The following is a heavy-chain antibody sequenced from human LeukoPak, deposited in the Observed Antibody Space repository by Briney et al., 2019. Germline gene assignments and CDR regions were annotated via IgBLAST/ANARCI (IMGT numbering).Heavy chain of an antibody. Sequence: GGALTLSCAASGFTLRTYWMSWVRQAPGKGLEGVANIKQYESEKYYVASAKAPFTISRDNAKNSLYLQMNSLRGEDTAVYSCARPRGPQFPPHDSWGQRTLVTVSS. V-gene: IGHV3-7*01. D-gene: IGHD5-24*01. CDR3: ARPRGPQFPPHDS. CDR1: GFTLRTYW. CDR2: IKQYESEK. J-gene: IGHJ4*02.